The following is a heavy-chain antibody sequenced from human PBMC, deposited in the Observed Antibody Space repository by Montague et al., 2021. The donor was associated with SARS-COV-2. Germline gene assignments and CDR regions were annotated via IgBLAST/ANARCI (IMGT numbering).Heavy chain of an antibody. V-gene: IGHV4-39*01. J-gene: IGHJ3*02. D-gene: IGHD4-17*01. CDR3: AMRGGALDAFDI. CDR2: IYYSGST. CDR1: GVSIRTSSYY. Sequence: SETLSLTCTVSGVSIRTSSYYWGWIRQPPGKGLDWIGSIYYSGSTYYNPSLKSRVTISVDTSKNQFSLKLSSVTAADTAVYYCAMRGGALDAFDIWGQGTMVIVSS.